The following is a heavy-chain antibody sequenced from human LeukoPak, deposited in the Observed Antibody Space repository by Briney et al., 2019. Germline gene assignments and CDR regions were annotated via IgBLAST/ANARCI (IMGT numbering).Heavy chain of an antibody. V-gene: IGHV4-38-2*02. Sequence: ASETLSLTCTVSGYSISGGYFWGWIRQPPGKGLEWIGSMYHSGSIYHNPSLKSRVTISLDTSRNQFSLKLYSVTAADTAVYYCARDPYCSGGSCYPFDYWGQGTLVTVSS. CDR2: MYHSGSI. D-gene: IGHD2-15*01. CDR3: ARDPYCSGGSCYPFDY. CDR1: GYSISGGYF. J-gene: IGHJ4*02.